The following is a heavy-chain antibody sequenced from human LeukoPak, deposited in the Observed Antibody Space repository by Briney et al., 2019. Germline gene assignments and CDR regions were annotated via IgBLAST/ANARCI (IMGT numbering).Heavy chain of an antibody. CDR3: ARHTAAGTPSDY. Sequence: ASVKVSCKAFGYTFTGYWMHWVRQAPGQGLEWMGWISAYNGNTNYAQKLQGRVTMTTDTSTSTAYMELRSLRSDDTAVYYCARHTAAGTPSDYWGQGTLVTVSS. CDR1: GYTFTGYW. J-gene: IGHJ4*02. V-gene: IGHV1-18*04. D-gene: IGHD6-13*01. CDR2: ISAYNGNT.